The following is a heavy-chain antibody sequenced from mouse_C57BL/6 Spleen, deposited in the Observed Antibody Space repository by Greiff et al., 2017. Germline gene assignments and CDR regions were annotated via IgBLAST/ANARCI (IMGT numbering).Heavy chain of an antibody. CDR1: GYTFTNYW. CDR2: IYPGGGYT. V-gene: IGHV1-63*01. CDR3: ARGGVAPYFDY. J-gene: IGHJ2*01. D-gene: IGHD1-1*02. Sequence: VQLQQSGAELVRPGTSVKMSCKASGYTFTNYWIGWAKQRPGHGLEGIGDIYPGGGYTNYKEKFKGKATLTADKSSSTAYMQFSSLTSEDSAIYYCARGGVAPYFDYWGQGTTLTVSS.